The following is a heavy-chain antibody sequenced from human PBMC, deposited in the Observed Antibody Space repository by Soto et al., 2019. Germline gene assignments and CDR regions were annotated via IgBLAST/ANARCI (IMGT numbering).Heavy chain of an antibody. D-gene: IGHD4-17*01. CDR2: IYYSGST. Sequence: QVQLQESGPGLVKPSQTLSLTCTVSGGSISSGGYYWSWIRQHPGKGLEWIGYIYYSGSTYYNPSPKSRVTISVDTSKNQSSLKLSSVTAADTAVYYCARDPTTWGGMGAFDIWGQGTMVTVSS. V-gene: IGHV4-31*03. J-gene: IGHJ3*02. CDR3: ARDPTTWGGMGAFDI. CDR1: GGSISSGGYY.